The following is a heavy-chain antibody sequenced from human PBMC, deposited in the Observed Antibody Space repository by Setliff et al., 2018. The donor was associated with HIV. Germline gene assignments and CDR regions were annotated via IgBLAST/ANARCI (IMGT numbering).Heavy chain of an antibody. D-gene: IGHD6-19*01. CDR1: GLTFSSDW. Sequence: GSLRLSCAASGLTFSSDWMHWIRQHPGKGLEWIEDIYYSVNNNYNPSLKSRVSISVDTSKNQCYLKVNSETPADTAVYFCVRADNNGRYHHYMDVWGKGTTVTVSS. V-gene: IGHV4-59*01. CDR3: VRADNNGRYHHYMDV. CDR2: IYYSVNN. J-gene: IGHJ6*03.